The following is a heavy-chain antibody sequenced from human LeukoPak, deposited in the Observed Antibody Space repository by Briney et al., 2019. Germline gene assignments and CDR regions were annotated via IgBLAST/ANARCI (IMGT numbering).Heavy chain of an antibody. CDR1: GDSVRSGSYY. Sequence: SETLSLTCSVSGDSVRSGSYYWSWIRQPPGKGLEWIGYIHYSGSANYNPSLKSRVTISVDTSKNQFSLKVSSVTAADTAVYYCARRSSDGYYYYYMDVWGKGTTVTVSS. J-gene: IGHJ6*03. D-gene: IGHD3-10*01. CDR3: ARRSSDGYYYYYMDV. V-gene: IGHV4-61*01. CDR2: IHYSGSA.